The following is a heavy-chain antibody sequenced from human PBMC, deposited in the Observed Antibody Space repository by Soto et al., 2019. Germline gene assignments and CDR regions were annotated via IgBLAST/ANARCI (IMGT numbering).Heavy chain of an antibody. CDR2: INPNSGGT. J-gene: IGHJ6*02. V-gene: IGHV1-2*02. Sequence: ASVKVSCKASGYTFTGYYMHWVRQAPGQGLEWMGWINPNSGGTNYAQKFQGRVTMTRDTSISTAYMELSGLRSDDTAVYYCARELRYCSSTSCYTLGEDYYYYYGMDVWGQGTTVTVSS. CDR1: GYTFTGYY. CDR3: ARELRYCSSTSCYTLGEDYYYYYGMDV. D-gene: IGHD2-2*02.